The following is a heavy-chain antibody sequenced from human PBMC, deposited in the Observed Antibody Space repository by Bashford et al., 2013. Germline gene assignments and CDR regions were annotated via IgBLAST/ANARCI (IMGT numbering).Heavy chain of an antibody. D-gene: IGHD2-15*01. J-gene: IGHJ6*03. CDR1: GGTFSSYA. V-gene: IGHV1-69*13. Sequence: SVKVSCKASGGTFSSYAISWVRQAPGQGLEWMGWIIPIFGTANYAQKFQGRVTITADESTSTAYMELSSLRSEDTAVYYCARGRLRDCSGGSCYGYYYYYYMDVWGKGTTVTVSS. CDR3: ARGRLRDCSGGSCYGYYYYYYMDV. CDR2: IIPIFGTA.